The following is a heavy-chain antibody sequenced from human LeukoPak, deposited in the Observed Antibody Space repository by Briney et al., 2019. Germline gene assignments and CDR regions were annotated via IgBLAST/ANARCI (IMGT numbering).Heavy chain of an antibody. V-gene: IGHV1-46*01. CDR3: ARDTKGGYNPTDY. D-gene: IGHD5-24*01. CDR1: GYTFTSYY. Sequence: GASVKVPCKASGYTFTSYYMHWVRQAPGQGLEWMGIINPSGGSTSYAQKFQGRVTITADKSTSTAYMELSSLRSEDTAVYYCARDTKGGYNPTDYWGQGTLVTVSS. J-gene: IGHJ4*02. CDR2: INPSGGST.